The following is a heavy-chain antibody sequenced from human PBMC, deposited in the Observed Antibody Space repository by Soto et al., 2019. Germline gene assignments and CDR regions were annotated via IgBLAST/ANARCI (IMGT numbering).Heavy chain of an antibody. J-gene: IGHJ6*03. CDR2: IYYSGST. V-gene: IGHV4-39*01. CDR1: GGSISSSSYY. D-gene: IGHD3-3*01. Sequence: NPXETLSLTCTVSGGSISSSSYYWGWIRQPPGKGPEWIGSIYYSGSTYYNPSLKSRVTISVDTSKNQFSLKLSSVTAADTAVYYCARHMAIFGPDYYYMDVWGKGTTVTVSS. CDR3: ARHMAIFGPDYYYMDV.